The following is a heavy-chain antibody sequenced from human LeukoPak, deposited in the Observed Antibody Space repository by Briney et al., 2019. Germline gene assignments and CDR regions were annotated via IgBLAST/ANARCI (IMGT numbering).Heavy chain of an antibody. D-gene: IGHD3-22*01. Sequence: GGSLRLSCAASGFTFSSYSMNWVRQAPGKGLEWVSSISSRSSYIYHADSVKGRFTISRDNAKNSLYLQMNSLRAEDTAVYYCARDAYYYDSSGYVHDAFDIWGQGTVVTVSS. CDR3: ARDAYYYDSSGYVHDAFDI. V-gene: IGHV3-21*01. J-gene: IGHJ3*02. CDR1: GFTFSSYS. CDR2: ISSRSSYI.